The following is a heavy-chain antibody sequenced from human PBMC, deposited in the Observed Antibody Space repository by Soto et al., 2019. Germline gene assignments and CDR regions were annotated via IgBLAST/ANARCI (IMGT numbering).Heavy chain of an antibody. D-gene: IGHD6-13*01. Sequence: TSETLSLTCTVSGGSVSSGSYYWSWIRQPPGKGLEWIGYIYYSGSTNYNPSLKSRVTISVDTSKNQFSLKLSSVTAADTAVYYCARDPGIAAAGVFDYWGQGTLVTV. CDR1: GGSVSSGSYY. J-gene: IGHJ4*02. CDR3: ARDPGIAAAGVFDY. V-gene: IGHV4-61*01. CDR2: IYYSGST.